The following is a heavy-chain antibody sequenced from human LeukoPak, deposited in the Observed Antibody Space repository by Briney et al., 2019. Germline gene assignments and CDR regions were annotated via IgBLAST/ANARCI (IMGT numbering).Heavy chain of an antibody. Sequence: ASVKVSCKASGGTFSSYAISWVRQAPGQGLEWMGGIIPIFGTANYAQKFQGRVTITTDGSTSTAYMELSSLRSEDTAVYYCARHIVVVPAAVNHPFDYWGQGTLVTVSS. CDR3: ARHIVVVPAAVNHPFDY. D-gene: IGHD2-2*01. J-gene: IGHJ4*02. CDR2: IIPIFGTA. V-gene: IGHV1-69*05. CDR1: GGTFSSYA.